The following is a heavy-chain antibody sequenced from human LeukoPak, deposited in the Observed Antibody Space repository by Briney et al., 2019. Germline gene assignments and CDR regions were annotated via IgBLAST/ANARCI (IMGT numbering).Heavy chain of an antibody. Sequence: SETLSLTCTVSGGSISSYYWSWIRQPPGKGLEWIGYIYYRGSTNYNPSLKSRVTISVDTSKNQFSLKLSSVTAADTAVYYCARRPVVRGIASGMDVWGQGTTVTVSS. CDR3: ARRPVVRGIASGMDV. CDR1: GGSISSYY. CDR2: IYYRGST. V-gene: IGHV4-59*01. D-gene: IGHD3-10*01. J-gene: IGHJ6*02.